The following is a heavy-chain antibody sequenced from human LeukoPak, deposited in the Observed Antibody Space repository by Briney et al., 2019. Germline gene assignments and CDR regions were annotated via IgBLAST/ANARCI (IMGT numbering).Heavy chain of an antibody. CDR2: ISSSGSTI. D-gene: IGHD1-26*01. CDR3: ARARRSYYYFDY. V-gene: IGHV3-11*01. CDR1: GFTFSDYY. J-gene: IGHJ4*02. Sequence: GGSLRLSCAASGFTFSDYYMSWIRQAPGKGLEWVSYISSSGSTIYYADSVKGRFTISRVNAKNSLYLQMNSLRAEDTAVYYCARARRSYYYFDYWGQGTLVTVSS.